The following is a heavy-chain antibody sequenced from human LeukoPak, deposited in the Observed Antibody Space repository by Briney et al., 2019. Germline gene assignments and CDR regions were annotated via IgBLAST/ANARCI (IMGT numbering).Heavy chain of an antibody. V-gene: IGHV1-69*05. CDR2: IIPIFGTA. J-gene: IGHJ4*02. D-gene: IGHD6-19*01. Sequence: GASVKLSCKASGGTFTSYAISWVRQAPGQGLEWMGRIIPIFGTANYAQKFQGRVTITTDESTSTAYMELSSLRSEDTAVYYCASAAVAGTEYFDYWGQGTLVTVSS. CDR1: GGTFTSYA. CDR3: ASAAVAGTEYFDY.